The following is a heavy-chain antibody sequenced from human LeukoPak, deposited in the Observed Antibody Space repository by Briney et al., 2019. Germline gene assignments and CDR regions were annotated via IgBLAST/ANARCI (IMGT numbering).Heavy chain of an antibody. CDR3: ARGGLRYSIY. V-gene: IGHV4-39*01. CDR1: GGSISSSSYY. D-gene: IGHD6-13*01. Sequence: SETLSLTCTVSGGSISSSSYYWGWIRQPPGKGLEWIGSIYYSGSTYYNPSLESRVTISVDTSKNQFSLKLSSVTAADTAVYYCARGGLRYSIYWGQGTLVTVSS. J-gene: IGHJ4*02. CDR2: IYYSGST.